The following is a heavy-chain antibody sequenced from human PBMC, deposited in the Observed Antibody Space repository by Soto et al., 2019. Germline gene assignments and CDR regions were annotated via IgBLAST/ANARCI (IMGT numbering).Heavy chain of an antibody. Sequence: SETLSLTCTVSGDSISSGGYHWSWIRQHPGQGLEWVGYIYYSGSTYYNPSLKSRVTISVDTSKNQFSLKLSSVTAADTAVHYCARSPPGFGDLGYFDYWGPGTMGTVSS. CDR3: ARSPPGFGDLGYFDY. J-gene: IGHJ4*02. CDR1: GDSISSGGYH. CDR2: IYYSGST. V-gene: IGHV4-31*03. D-gene: IGHD2-21*02.